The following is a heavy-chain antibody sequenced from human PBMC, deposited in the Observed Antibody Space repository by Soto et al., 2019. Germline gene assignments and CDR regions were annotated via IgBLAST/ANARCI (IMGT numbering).Heavy chain of an antibody. CDR3: AREETAWPLAYGLDV. CDR2: ITRGGET. Sequence: PGGSLRLSCVASGFTFGTYSMHWVRQAPGKGLEWVSSITRGGETYYAESVKGRLTISRDYAKNSVSLQMNSLRVEDTAVYYCAREETAWPLAYGLDVWGQGTTVTV. V-gene: IGHV3-21*01. CDR1: GFTFGTYS. D-gene: IGHD2-21*02. J-gene: IGHJ6*02.